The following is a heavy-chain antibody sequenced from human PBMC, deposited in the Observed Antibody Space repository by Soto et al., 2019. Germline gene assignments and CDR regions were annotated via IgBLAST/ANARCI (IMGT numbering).Heavy chain of an antibody. J-gene: IGHJ4*02. Sequence: EVQLVESGGGLVQPGRSLRLSCAASGFTFDDYAMHWVRQAPGKGLEWVSGITWNSGNIAYADSVKGRLTISRDNAKNSPHLQMSSLRAENTSVYFCAQDVSTSGWADFDSRGQGTLVTVSS. CDR1: GFTFDDYA. CDR2: ITWNSGNI. CDR3: AQDVSTSGWADFDS. V-gene: IGHV3-9*01. D-gene: IGHD6-19*01.